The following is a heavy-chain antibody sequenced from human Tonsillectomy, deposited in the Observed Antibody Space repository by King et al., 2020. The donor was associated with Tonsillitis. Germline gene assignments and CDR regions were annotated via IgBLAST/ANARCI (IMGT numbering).Heavy chain of an antibody. CDR3: AGGGGAVAGTDYGMDV. CDR1: GYTFTNYY. Sequence: QLVQSGAEVKKPGASVKVSCKASGYTFTNYYMHWVRQAPVQGLEWMGIINPSSGSTSYAQKFQGRVTMTRDTSTSTVYMELSSLGSEDTAVYYCAGGGGAVAGTDYGMDVWGQGTPVTVSS. D-gene: IGHD6-19*01. J-gene: IGHJ6*02. CDR2: INPSSGST. V-gene: IGHV1-46*03.